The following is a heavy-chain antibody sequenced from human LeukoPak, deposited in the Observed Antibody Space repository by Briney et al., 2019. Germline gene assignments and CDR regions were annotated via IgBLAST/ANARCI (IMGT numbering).Heavy chain of an antibody. V-gene: IGHV4-34*01. CDR3: ARASLTGTTRGYFDY. D-gene: IGHD1-7*01. J-gene: IGHJ4*02. Sequence: SETLSLTCAVYGGSFSGYYWSWIRQPPGKGLEWIGEINHSGSTNYNPSLKSRVTISVDTSKNQFSLKLSSVTAADTAVYYRARASLTGTTRGYFDYWGQGTLVTVSS. CDR2: INHSGST. CDR1: GGSFSGYY.